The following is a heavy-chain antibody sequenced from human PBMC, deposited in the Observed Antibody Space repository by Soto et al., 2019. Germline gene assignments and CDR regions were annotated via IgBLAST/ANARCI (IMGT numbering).Heavy chain of an antibody. CDR2: LYWDDDK. V-gene: IGHV2-5*02. Sequence: QITLNESGPTQVKPRQTLTLTCTFPGFSLTTSGVGVGWIRQSPGKAPEWRALLYWDDDKRYTPSPKSRLTINMDTSKNQLVLTMADVDPADTATYYCAHRVLRTVFGLVMTTAIYFDFWGQGTPVAVSS. D-gene: IGHD3-3*01. CDR1: GFSLTTSGVG. J-gene: IGHJ4*02. CDR3: AHRVLRTVFGLVMTTAIYFDF.